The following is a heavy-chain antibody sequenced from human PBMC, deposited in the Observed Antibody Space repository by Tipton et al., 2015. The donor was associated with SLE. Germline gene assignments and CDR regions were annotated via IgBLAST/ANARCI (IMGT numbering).Heavy chain of an antibody. D-gene: IGHD5-12*01. Sequence: SLRLSCTTSGFRFDDYAMHWVRQAPGKGLEWVAGISWNSRSIGYADSVKGRFSISRDNSKNTLYMQMNSLRAEGTAVYYCAKDESEEVAADWFDPRGQGILVTVSS. CDR2: ISWNSRSI. J-gene: IGHJ5*02. V-gene: IGHV3-9*01. CDR1: GFRFDDYA. CDR3: AKDESEEVAADWFDP.